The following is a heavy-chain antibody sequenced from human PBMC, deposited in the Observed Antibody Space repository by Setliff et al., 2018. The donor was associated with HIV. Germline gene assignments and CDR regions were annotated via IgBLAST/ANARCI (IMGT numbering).Heavy chain of an antibody. CDR2: INHSGST. D-gene: IGHD3-22*01. Sequence: SETLSLPCAVYGGSFSGYYWSWIRQPPGKGLEWIGEINHSGSTNYNPSLKSRVTISVHTSKNQFYLKLSSVTAADTAVYYCARVTYYYETSGYHYDKTWAGTCCDYWGQGTLVTVSS. CDR3: ARVTYYYETSGYHYDKTWAGTCCDY. CDR1: GGSFSGYY. V-gene: IGHV4-34*01. J-gene: IGHJ4*02.